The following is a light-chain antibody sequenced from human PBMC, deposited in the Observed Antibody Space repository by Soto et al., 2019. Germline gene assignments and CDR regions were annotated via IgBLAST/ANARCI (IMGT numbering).Light chain of an antibody. J-gene: IGLJ2*01. CDR2: EVF. V-gene: IGLV2-23*02. Sequence: QSALTQPASVSGSLGQSITISCTGTSSDVGSYNLVSWYQQHPGKVPKLMIYEVFKRPSGVSDRFSGSKSGNTASLTISGLQAEDEGDYYCCSYAGSRTYVVFGGGTQLTV. CDR1: SSDVGSYNL. CDR3: CSYAGSRTYVV.